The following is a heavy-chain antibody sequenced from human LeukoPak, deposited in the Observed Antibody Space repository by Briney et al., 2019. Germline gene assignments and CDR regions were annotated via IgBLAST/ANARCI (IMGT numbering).Heavy chain of an antibody. D-gene: IGHD3-9*01. J-gene: IGHJ3*02. V-gene: IGHV3-23*01. CDR1: GFTFSSYA. Sequence: GGSLRLSCAASGFTFSSYAMSWVRQAPGKGLEWVSAISGSGGSTYYADSVKGRFTISRDNSKNTLYLQMNSLRAEDTAVYYCAKLHYDILTGYFPDAFDIWGQGTMVTVS. CDR2: ISGSGGST. CDR3: AKLHYDILTGYFPDAFDI.